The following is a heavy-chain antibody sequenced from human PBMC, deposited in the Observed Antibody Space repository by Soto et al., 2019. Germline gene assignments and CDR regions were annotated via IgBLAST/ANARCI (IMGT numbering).Heavy chain of an antibody. D-gene: IGHD3-3*01. CDR1: GGSISVNNYY. CDR2: IYYTGST. J-gene: IGHJ1*01. V-gene: IGHV4-39*01. CDR3: ARLPRYDFWT. Sequence: QLQLQESGPGLVKPSETLSLTCTVSGGSISVNNYYWGWFRQTPGKGLEWIGNIYYTGSTYYNPALKSRLSMSVDTSKSQFSLNLNSVTAADTAVYYCARLPRYDFWTGGQGALVTVSS.